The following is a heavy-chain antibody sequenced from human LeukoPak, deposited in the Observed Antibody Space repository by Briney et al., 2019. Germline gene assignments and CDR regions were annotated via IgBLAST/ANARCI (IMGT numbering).Heavy chain of an antibody. Sequence: SVKVSCKASGGTFSSYAISWVRQAPGQGLEWMGGIIPIFGTANYAQKFQGRVTITADESTSTAYMELSSLRSEDTAMYYCARGQGIVDKYYFDYWGQGTLVTVSS. CDR3: ARGQGIVDKYYFDY. D-gene: IGHD3-22*01. CDR2: IIPIFGTA. CDR1: GGTFSSYA. V-gene: IGHV1-69*13. J-gene: IGHJ4*02.